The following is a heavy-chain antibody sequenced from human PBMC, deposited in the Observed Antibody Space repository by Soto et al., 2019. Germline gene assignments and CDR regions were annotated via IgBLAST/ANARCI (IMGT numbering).Heavy chain of an antibody. CDR1: GGSFSGYY. J-gene: IGHJ6*02. Sequence: SETLSLTCAVYGGSFSGYYWSWIRQPPGKGLEWIGEINHSGSTNYNPSLKSRVTISVDTSKNQFSLKLSSVTAADTAVYYCASSESSSPYYYYGMDVWGQGTTVTVSS. CDR3: ASSESSSPYYYYGMDV. V-gene: IGHV4-34*01. D-gene: IGHD6-6*01. CDR2: INHSGST.